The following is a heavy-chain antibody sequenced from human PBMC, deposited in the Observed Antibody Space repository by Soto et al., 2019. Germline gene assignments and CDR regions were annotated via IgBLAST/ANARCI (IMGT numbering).Heavy chain of an antibody. D-gene: IGHD2-21*02. CDR2: VNPSGGHT. CDR1: GDTFTDYY. J-gene: IGHJ4*02. Sequence: QVQLMQSGAEVKKPGASVKVSCKASGDTFTDYYIHWVRQAPGQGLEWMGTVNPSGGHTTYAQHFLGRVTMTRDTSTSTLYRELTSLTSDDTAIYYCARGGHVVVVTAALDYWGQGTRVTVSS. CDR3: ARGGHVVVVTAALDY. V-gene: IGHV1-46*01.